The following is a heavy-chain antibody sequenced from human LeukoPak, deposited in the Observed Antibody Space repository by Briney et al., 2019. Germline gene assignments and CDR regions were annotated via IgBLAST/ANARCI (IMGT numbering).Heavy chain of an antibody. J-gene: IGHJ4*02. Sequence: PGGSLRLSCAASGFTFSSYWMHWVRQAPGKGLVWVSRINSDGSSTSYADSVKGRFTISRDNAKNSLYLQMNSLRAEDTAVYYCARDDYGDSNFDYWGQGTLVTVSS. CDR2: INSDGSST. CDR3: ARDDYGDSNFDY. V-gene: IGHV3-74*01. CDR1: GFTFSSYW. D-gene: IGHD4-17*01.